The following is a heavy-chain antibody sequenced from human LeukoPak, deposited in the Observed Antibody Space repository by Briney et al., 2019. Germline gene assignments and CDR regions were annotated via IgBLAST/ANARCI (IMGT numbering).Heavy chain of an antibody. CDR1: GFTFSHYS. CDR2: IRFTGSYI. J-gene: IGHJ6*02. V-gene: IGHV3-21*01. CDR3: ASQGGLLWFGELSGGMDV. Sequence: GGSLRLSCVASGFTFSHYSMNWVRQAPGKGLEWVSSIRFTGSYIYYADSVKGRFTISRDDAKNLLSLQMISLRAEDTAVYYCASQGGLLWFGELSGGMDVWGQGTTVTVSS. D-gene: IGHD3-10*01.